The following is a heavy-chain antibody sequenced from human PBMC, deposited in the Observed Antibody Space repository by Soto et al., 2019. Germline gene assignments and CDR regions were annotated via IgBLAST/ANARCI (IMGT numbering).Heavy chain of an antibody. D-gene: IGHD3-22*01. J-gene: IGHJ3*02. CDR1: GGSISSSAYS. V-gene: IGHV4-30-2*01. CDR3: AREVLYYDSSGYSWDDAFDI. Sequence: QLQLQESGSGLVKPSQTLSLTCAVSGGSISSSAYSWSWIRQPPGKGLEWIAFIYQSGSTYYNPSLKSRVTMSLDRPKNQFSLKLSSVTAADTAVYFCAREVLYYDSSGYSWDDAFDIWGQGTMVTVSS. CDR2: IYQSGST.